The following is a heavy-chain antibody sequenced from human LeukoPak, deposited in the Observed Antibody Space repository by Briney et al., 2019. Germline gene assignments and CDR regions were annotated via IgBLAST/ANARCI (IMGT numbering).Heavy chain of an antibody. CDR1: GFNFNHAW. D-gene: IGHD1-1*01. CDR2: IKSKNDGGTT. V-gene: IGHV3-15*01. J-gene: IGHJ4*02. Sequence: PGGSLRLSCAASGFNFNHAWMSWVRQAPGKGLEWVGRIKSKNDGGTTDLAAPVKGRFTISRDDSKRMVFLEMNSLKTEDTAVYYCVGRPWNFDYWGQGTLVTVSS. CDR3: VGRPWNFDY.